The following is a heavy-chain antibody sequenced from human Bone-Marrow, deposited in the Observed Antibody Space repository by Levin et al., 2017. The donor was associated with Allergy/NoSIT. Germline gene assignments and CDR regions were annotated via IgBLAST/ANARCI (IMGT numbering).Heavy chain of an antibody. D-gene: IGHD3-3*01. J-gene: IGHJ3*02. V-gene: IGHV3-15*07. CDR2: IKSKTDGGTT. CDR1: GFTFSNAW. Sequence: GGSLRLSCAASGFTFSNAWMNWVRQAPGKGLEWVGRIKSKTDGGTTDYAAPVKGRFTISRDDSKNTLYLQMNSLKTEDTAVYYCTTDSPKPITIFGVVIPRTDDAFDIWGQGTMVTVSS. CDR3: TTDSPKPITIFGVVIPRTDDAFDI.